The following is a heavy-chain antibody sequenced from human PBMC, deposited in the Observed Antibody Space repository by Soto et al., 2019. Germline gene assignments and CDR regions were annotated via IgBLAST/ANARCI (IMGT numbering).Heavy chain of an antibody. J-gene: IGHJ6*02. V-gene: IGHV5-51*01. D-gene: IGHD6-19*01. Sequence: GESLKISRKGSGYSCINYWIGWVRQITGKGLEWMGIIYPGDSDTRYSPSFQGQVTISADKSISTAYLQWSSLKASDTAMYYCARHRRQQWLSGMDVWGQGTTVTVSS. CDR2: IYPGDSDT. CDR1: GYSCINYW. CDR3: ARHRRQQWLSGMDV.